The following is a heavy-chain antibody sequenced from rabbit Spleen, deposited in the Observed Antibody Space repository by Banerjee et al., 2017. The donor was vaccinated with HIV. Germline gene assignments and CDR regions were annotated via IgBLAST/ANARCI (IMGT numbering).Heavy chain of an antibody. CDR3: ARDTSSSFSSYGMDL. D-gene: IGHD1-1*01. Sequence: ESGGGLVKPGAALTLTCKASGFDFSSGYYMCWVRQAPGKGLEWIACIYIGGGNTYYATWARGRFTISKTSSTTVTLQMTGLTAADTATYFCARDTSSSFSSYGMDLWGPGTLVTVS. V-gene: IGHV1S40*01. J-gene: IGHJ6*01. CDR2: IYIGGGNT. CDR1: GFDFSSGYY.